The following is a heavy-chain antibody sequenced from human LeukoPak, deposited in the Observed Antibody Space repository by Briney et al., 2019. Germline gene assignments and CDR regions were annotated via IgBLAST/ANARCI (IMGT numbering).Heavy chain of an antibody. Sequence: PGGSLRLSCAASGFTFSSYWMHWVRQAPGKGLIWVSRINSDGSRISYADSVKGRFTISRDNAKNTLYLQMNSLRAEDTAMYYCASAYSGNDLGAFDIWGQGTMVTVSS. D-gene: IGHD5-12*01. CDR3: ASAYSGNDLGAFDI. J-gene: IGHJ3*02. CDR2: INSDGSRI. V-gene: IGHV3-74*01. CDR1: GFTFSSYW.